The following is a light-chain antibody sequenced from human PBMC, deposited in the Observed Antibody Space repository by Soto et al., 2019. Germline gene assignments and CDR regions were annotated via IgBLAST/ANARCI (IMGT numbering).Light chain of an antibody. CDR3: SSYAGFNNYV. J-gene: IGLJ1*01. CDR2: DVN. V-gene: IGLV2-8*01. Sequence: QSALTQPPSAXGSPGQSVTISCTGTGGDVGGYNYVSWYQQHPGKVPRLIIYDVNKRPSGVPDRFSGSKSDNTASLTVSGLQAEDEADYYCSSYAGFNNYVFGTGTKVTVL. CDR1: GGDVGGYNY.